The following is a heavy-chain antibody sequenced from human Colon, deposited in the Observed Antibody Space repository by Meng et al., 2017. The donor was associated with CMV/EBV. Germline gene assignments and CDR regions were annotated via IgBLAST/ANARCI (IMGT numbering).Heavy chain of an antibody. CDR1: GGSISSSTYY. D-gene: IGHD4-17*01. CDR2: IYYSGYT. Sequence: QLQLQESGPGLVKHSETLSLTCTVSGGSISSSTYYWGWIRQTPGKGLEWIGNIYYSGYTYYNPSLKSRLTISVDTSKNQFSLKLTSVTAADTAVYYCATDYGDYYFDRWGQGTLVTVSS. J-gene: IGHJ4*02. V-gene: IGHV4-39*07. CDR3: ATDYGDYYFDR.